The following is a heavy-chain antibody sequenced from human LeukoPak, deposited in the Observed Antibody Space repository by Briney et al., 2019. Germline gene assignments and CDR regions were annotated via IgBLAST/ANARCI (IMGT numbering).Heavy chain of an antibody. D-gene: IGHD6-13*01. Sequence: ASVKVSCKASGGTFSSYAISWVRQAPGQGREWMGRIIPIFGTANYAQKFQGRVTITTDESTSTAYMELSSLRSEDTAVYYCASPTNSGGSWYNYWGQGTLVTVSS. V-gene: IGHV1-69*05. CDR1: GGTFSSYA. CDR3: ASPTNSGGSWYNY. J-gene: IGHJ4*02. CDR2: IIPIFGTA.